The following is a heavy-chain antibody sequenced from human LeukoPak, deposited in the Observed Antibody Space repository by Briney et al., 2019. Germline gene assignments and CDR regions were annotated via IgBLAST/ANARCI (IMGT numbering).Heavy chain of an antibody. CDR2: INHSGST. Sequence: SETLSLTCAVYGGSFSGYYWSWIRQPPGKGLEWIGEINHSGSTNYNPSLKSRVTISVVTSKNQFSLKLSSVTAADTAVYYCARGRTMVAFDYWGQGTLVTVSS. V-gene: IGHV4-34*01. CDR3: ARGRTMVAFDY. D-gene: IGHD4/OR15-4a*01. CDR1: GGSFSGYY. J-gene: IGHJ4*02.